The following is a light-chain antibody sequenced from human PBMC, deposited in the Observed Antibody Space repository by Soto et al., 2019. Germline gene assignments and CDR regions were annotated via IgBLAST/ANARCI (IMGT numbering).Light chain of an antibody. CDR3: QQYGSSPLFT. J-gene: IGKJ3*01. CDR1: QSVSSSY. V-gene: IGKV3-20*01. Sequence: EIVLTQSPGTLSLSPGERATLSCRASQSVSSSYVAWYQQKPGQAPRLLIYCASSRATGIPDRFSGSGSGIDFTLNIRRLEPEDFAVYYCQQYGSSPLFTFGPGTKVDIK. CDR2: CAS.